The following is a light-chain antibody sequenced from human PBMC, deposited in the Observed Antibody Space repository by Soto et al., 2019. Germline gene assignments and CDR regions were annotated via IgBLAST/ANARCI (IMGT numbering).Light chain of an antibody. Sequence: QSALTQPASVSGSPGQSITISCTGTSSDVGAYNYVSWYQLHPGKVPKLIIYEVSNRPSGVSDRFSGSRSGNTASLTISGLQAEDESDYYCISYTSSSTWVFGGGTKLTVL. J-gene: IGLJ3*02. V-gene: IGLV2-14*01. CDR1: SSDVGAYNY. CDR3: ISYTSSSTWV. CDR2: EVS.